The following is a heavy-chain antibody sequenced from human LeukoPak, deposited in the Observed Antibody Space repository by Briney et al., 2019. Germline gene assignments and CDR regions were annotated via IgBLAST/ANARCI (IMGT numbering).Heavy chain of an antibody. CDR2: INPNAGDT. Sequence: AASVKVSCKPSGYTFIGFYIHWLRRAPGQGLEWMGWINPNAGDTTCAQKFQGKVTMSRDTSISTAYMELARLISDDTAVYYCAREVHSTRHYDYWGQGTVVTVSS. V-gene: IGHV1-2*02. J-gene: IGHJ4*02. D-gene: IGHD2-2*01. CDR1: GYTFIGFY. CDR3: AREVHSTRHYDY.